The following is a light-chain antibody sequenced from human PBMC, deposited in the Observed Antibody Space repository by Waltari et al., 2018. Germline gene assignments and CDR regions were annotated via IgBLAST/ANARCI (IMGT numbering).Light chain of an antibody. CDR1: QSVSRD. V-gene: IGKV3-15*01. J-gene: IGKJ4*01. CDR3: QQFNNWPQT. Sequence: EVVMTQSPATLSVSPGERATLSCRASQSVSRDLAWYQQKPGQAPRLLLYGASNRITGVPARFTGSGSGAEFSLTISSLQSEDVAIYYCQQFNNWPQTFGGGTQVEIK. CDR2: GAS.